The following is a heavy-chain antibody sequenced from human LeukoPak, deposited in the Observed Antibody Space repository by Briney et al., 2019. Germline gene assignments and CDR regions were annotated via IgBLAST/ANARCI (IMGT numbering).Heavy chain of an antibody. V-gene: IGHV2-5*02. Sequence: SGPTLVKPTQTLTLTCTFSGFSLSTSGVSVGWIRQPPGKALEWLALIYWDDDKRYSPSLKSRLTITKDTSKNQVVLTMTNMDPVDTATYYCAHSVKYYYDSSGPNWFDPWGQGTLVTVSS. CDR1: GFSLSTSGVS. CDR2: IYWDDDK. CDR3: AHSVKYYYDSSGPNWFDP. D-gene: IGHD3-22*01. J-gene: IGHJ5*02.